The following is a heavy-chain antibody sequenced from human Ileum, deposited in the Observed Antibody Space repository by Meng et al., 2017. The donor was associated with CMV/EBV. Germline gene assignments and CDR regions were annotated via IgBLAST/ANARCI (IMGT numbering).Heavy chain of an antibody. D-gene: IGHD1-26*01. V-gene: IGHV1-2*02. CDR3: ARVGRGGDYYGMDV. CDR2: INPNSGGT. J-gene: IGHJ6*01. CDR1: GYTFAAYY. Sequence: ASVKVSCKASGYTFAAYYIHWVRQAPGQGLEWMGWINPNSGGTNNAQKFQGRVTMTRDTSISTAFMDLSSLISDDTAVYYCARVGRGGDYYGMDVWGQGNTV.